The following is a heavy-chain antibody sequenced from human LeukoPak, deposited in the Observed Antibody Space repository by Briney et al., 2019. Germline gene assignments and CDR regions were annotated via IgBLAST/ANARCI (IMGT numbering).Heavy chain of an antibody. Sequence: PGGSLRLSCAASGFTFSDHYMDWVRQAPGKGLEWVGRTRNKANSYTTVYAASVKGRFTISRDDSKNSLYLQMNSLKTEDTAVYYCAREGTWIQLWSFDYWGQGTLVTVSS. D-gene: IGHD5-18*01. CDR1: GFTFSDHY. J-gene: IGHJ4*02. V-gene: IGHV3-72*01. CDR3: AREGTWIQLWSFDY. CDR2: TRNKANSYTT.